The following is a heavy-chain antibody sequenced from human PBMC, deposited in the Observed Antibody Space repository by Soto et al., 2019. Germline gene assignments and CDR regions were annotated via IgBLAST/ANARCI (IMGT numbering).Heavy chain of an antibody. CDR3: AKDKGCSTTTCHWNAFDI. CDR2: ISSSGAGT. Sequence: EVQLLESGGGVVQPGGSLRLSCAASGFTFSSDALSWVRQAPGTGLEWVSAISSSGAGTYYADSVKGRFTISRDNSKNTLLLQMNTLRAEDTAVYSCAKDKGCSTTTCHWNAFDIWGQGTRVTVSS. CDR1: GFTFSSDA. D-gene: IGHD2-2*01. J-gene: IGHJ3*02. V-gene: IGHV3-23*01.